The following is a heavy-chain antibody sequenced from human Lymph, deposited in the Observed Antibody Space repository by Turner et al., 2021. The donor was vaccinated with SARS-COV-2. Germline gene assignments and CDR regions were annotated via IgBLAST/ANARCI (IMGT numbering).Heavy chain of an antibody. CDR3: ARDRDSSGWVDY. CDR1: GFTFSSYA. V-gene: IGHV3-30*04. J-gene: IGHJ4*02. D-gene: IGHD3-22*01. CDR2: ITYVGSDK. Sequence: QVQLVESGGGVVQPGRSLRLSCAASGFTFSSYAMHWVRQAPGKGLEWLAFITYVGSDKYYADSVKGRFTFSRDNSKNTLYLQMNSLRAEDTAVYYCARDRDSSGWVDYWGQGTLVTVSS.